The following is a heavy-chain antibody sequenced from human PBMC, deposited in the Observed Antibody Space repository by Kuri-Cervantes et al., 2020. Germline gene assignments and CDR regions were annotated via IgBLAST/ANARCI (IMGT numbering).Heavy chain of an antibody. Sequence: GESLKISCAASGLSFNNYGMHWVRQAPGKGLQWVAFIRYDGSDKYYTNSVKGRFTISRDNAKNSLYLQMNSLRAEDTAVYYCARDRTITIFGVVIPFFDYWGQGTLVTVSS. D-gene: IGHD3-3*01. CDR1: GLSFNNYG. CDR3: ARDRTITIFGVVIPFFDY. J-gene: IGHJ4*02. V-gene: IGHV3-30*02. CDR2: IRYDGSDK.